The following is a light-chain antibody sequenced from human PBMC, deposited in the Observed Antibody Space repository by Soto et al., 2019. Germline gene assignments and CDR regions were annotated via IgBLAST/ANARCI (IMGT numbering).Light chain of an antibody. CDR3: CSHAGSYTYV. J-gene: IGLJ1*01. Sequence: QSVLTQPRSVSGSPGQSVTISCTGTSSDVGGYNYVSWYQQHPGKVPKVMIYEVSKRPSGVPDRFSGSKSGNTASLTISGLQAEDEADYYCCSHAGSYTYVFGTGTKVTVL. CDR1: SSDVGGYNY. CDR2: EVS. V-gene: IGLV2-11*01.